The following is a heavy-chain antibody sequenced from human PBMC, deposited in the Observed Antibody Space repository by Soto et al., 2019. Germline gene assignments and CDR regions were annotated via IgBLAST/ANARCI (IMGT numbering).Heavy chain of an antibody. CDR1: GFTFHTFS. V-gene: IGHV3-21*04. CDR3: VRAKWGYSYGVLDY. CDR2: ISGSDL. Sequence: GSLRLSCAASGFTFHTFSLNWVRQAPGRGLEWVSCISGSDLYYADSVRGRFTISRDNAKNSLYLQMDSLRAEDTAIYYCVRAKWGYSYGVLDYWGQGTLVTVSS. D-gene: IGHD7-27*01. J-gene: IGHJ4*02.